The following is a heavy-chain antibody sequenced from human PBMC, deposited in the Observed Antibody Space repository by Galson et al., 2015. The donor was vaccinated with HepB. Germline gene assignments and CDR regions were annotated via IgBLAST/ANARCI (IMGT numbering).Heavy chain of an antibody. D-gene: IGHD2-21*01. Sequence: SLRLSCAASGFSFSSYTMNWVRKVPGKGLQWVAYISTTGTNIHYAESVKGRFTTTRDNAKNTVFQQMNSLRAEDAALYYCAPTLFVSGADWTYDLWGLGTRVTVSS. CDR2: ISTTGTNI. CDR1: GFSFSSYT. V-gene: IGHV3-21*05. CDR3: APTLFVSGADWTYDL. J-gene: IGHJ3*01.